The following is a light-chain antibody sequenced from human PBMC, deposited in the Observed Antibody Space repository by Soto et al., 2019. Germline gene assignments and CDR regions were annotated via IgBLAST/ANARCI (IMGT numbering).Light chain of an antibody. CDR3: SSYTSSSTL. CDR2: AVT. V-gene: IGLV2-14*01. J-gene: IGLJ1*01. Sequence: QSALTQPASVSGSPGQSITIPCTGTSSAVGGYNYVSWYQQHPGKAPKLMIYAVTDRPSGVSSRFSGSKSGNTASLTISGLQAEDEADYYCSSYTSSSTLFGTGTKVTVL. CDR1: SSAVGGYNY.